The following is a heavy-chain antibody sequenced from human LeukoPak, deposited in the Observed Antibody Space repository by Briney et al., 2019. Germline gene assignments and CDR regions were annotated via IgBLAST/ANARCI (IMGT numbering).Heavy chain of an antibody. J-gene: IGHJ6*03. Sequence: SQTLSLTCAVSGASISTLYWRWIRQPAGNGLEWIGYTSGSITDNPSLKSRAAVSVEPSQNQVSLSRTPVTCAHTALYYCARVRIRDNPYLLSRVAVSVDPYQNRISLHLTSVTAADTAVYYCARVLAIFGLDTTDFYLDVWGKGTTVTVFS. CDR3: ARVRIRDNPYLLSRVAVSVDPYQNRISLHLTSVTAADTAVYYCARVLAIFGLDTTDFYLDV. D-gene: IGHD3-10*01. CDR1: GASISTLY. CDR2: TSGSI. V-gene: IGHV4-59*10.